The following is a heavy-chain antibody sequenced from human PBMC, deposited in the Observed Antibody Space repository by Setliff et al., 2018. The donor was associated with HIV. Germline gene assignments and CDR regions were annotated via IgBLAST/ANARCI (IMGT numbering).Heavy chain of an antibody. V-gene: IGHV1-69*10. Sequence: SVKVSCKASGGTFSSYAMTWVRQAPGQGLEWLGGIIPILGTSNFAQKFQDRVTFTADKSTSTAYMELSSLRSEDTAVYYCARWVIRGYNYGLGGEFDPWGQGTLVTVSS. J-gene: IGHJ5*02. CDR2: IIPILGTS. CDR3: ARWVIRGYNYGLGGEFDP. D-gene: IGHD5-18*01. CDR1: GGTFSSYA.